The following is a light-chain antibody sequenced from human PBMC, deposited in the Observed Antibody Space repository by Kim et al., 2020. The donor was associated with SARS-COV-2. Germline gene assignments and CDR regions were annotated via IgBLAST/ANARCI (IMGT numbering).Light chain of an antibody. CDR3: QQLHTYPLT. Sequence: ASVGDRVTITCRASQGISSDLAWYQQKPGNPPKRLIYAASTLQSGVPSRFSGSGSGTDFTLTITSLQPEDFATYSCQQLHTYPLTFGPGTKVDIK. J-gene: IGKJ3*01. CDR1: QGISSD. CDR2: AAS. V-gene: IGKV1-9*01.